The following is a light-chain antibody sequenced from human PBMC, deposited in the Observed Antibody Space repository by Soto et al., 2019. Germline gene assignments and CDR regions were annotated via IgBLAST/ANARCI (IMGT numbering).Light chain of an antibody. J-gene: IGKJ5*01. CDR3: QQYGSSPRIT. CDR2: GAT. Sequence: EIVLTQSPGTLSLSPGERATLSCRASQSVSSSYLAWYQQKPGQAPRLLIYGATSRATGIPARFSGSGSGTDFTLTISRREPEDFAVYYCQQYGSSPRITFGQGTRLAIK. CDR1: QSVSSSY. V-gene: IGKV3-20*01.